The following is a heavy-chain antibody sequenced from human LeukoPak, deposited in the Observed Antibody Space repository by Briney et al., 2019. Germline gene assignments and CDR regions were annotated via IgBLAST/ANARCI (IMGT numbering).Heavy chain of an antibody. CDR3: ARDVHEYYFDY. CDR1: GGSISSGGYY. CDR2: IYHSGST. Sequence: SETLSLTCTVSGGSISSGGYYWSWIRQPPGKGLEWIGYIYHSGSTYYNPSLKSRVTISVDRSKNQFSLKLSSVTAADTAVYYCARDVHEYYFDYWGQGTLVTVSS. J-gene: IGHJ4*02. V-gene: IGHV4-30-2*01.